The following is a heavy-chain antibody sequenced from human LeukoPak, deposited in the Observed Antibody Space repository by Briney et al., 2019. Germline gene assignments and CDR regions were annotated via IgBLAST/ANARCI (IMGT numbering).Heavy chain of an antibody. V-gene: IGHV4-34*01. CDR2: INHSGST. D-gene: IGHD3-10*01. CDR3: ARGFRFYGSGSSLDY. Sequence: PSETLSLTCAVYGGSFSGYYWSWIRQPPGKGLEWIGEINHSGSTNYNPSLKSRVTISVDTSKNQFSLKLSSVTAADTAVYYCARGFRFYGSGSSLDYWGQGNLVTVSS. CDR1: GGSFSGYY. J-gene: IGHJ4*02.